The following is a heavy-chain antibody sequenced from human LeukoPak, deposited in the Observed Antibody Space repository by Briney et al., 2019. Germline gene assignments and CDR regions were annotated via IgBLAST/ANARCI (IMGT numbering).Heavy chain of an antibody. CDR2: IYYSGST. J-gene: IGHJ6*02. D-gene: IGHD3-16*01. V-gene: IGHV4-39*01. CDR3: AKWFRFGGEYYGMDV. CDR1: GGSISSSSYY. Sequence: SETLSLTCTVSGGSISSSSYYWGWIRQPPGKGLEWIGSIYYSGSTYYNPSLKSRVTISVDTSKNQFSLKLSSVTAADTAVYYCAKWFRFGGEYYGMDVWGQGTTVTVSS.